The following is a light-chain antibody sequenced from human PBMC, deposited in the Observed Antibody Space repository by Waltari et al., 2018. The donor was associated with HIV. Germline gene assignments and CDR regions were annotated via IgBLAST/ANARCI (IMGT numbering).Light chain of an antibody. V-gene: IGKV1-39*01. Sequence: IQMTQSPSSLSASVGDRVTITCRASQTMSSYLNWYQHKPGKAPKLLIYAAASLQGGVPSRFSVSGSGTHFTLTINSLQPEDFATYYCQQGYSTPYTFGQGTKLEIK. J-gene: IGKJ2*01. CDR2: AAA. CDR3: QQGYSTPYT. CDR1: QTMSSY.